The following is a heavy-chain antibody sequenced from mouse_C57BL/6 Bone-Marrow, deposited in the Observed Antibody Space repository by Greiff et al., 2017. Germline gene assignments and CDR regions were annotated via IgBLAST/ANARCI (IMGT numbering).Heavy chain of an antibody. CDR1: GYTFTNYW. Sequence: VMLVESGAELVRPGTSVKMSCKASGYTFTNYWIGWAKQRPGHGLEWIGDLYPGGGYTNYNEKFKGKATLTADKSSSTAYMQFSCLTSEDSAIYYCARVLGWYFDVWGTGTTVTVSS. CDR2: LYPGGGYT. J-gene: IGHJ1*03. CDR3: ARVLGWYFDV. V-gene: IGHV1-63*01.